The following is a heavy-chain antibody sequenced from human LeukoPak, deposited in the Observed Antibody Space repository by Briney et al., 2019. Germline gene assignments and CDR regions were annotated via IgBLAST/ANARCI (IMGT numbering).Heavy chain of an antibody. CDR2: ISGSGGST. CDR3: GKDSNFSYYDSTGPHYFDY. V-gene: IGHV3-23*01. D-gene: IGHD3-22*01. Sequence: GGSLRLSCAASGFTLTSYAMSWVRQAPGEGLEWVSSISGSGGSTYYADSVKGRFTIARDNSKNTLYLQMNSLRAEDTAVYYCGKDSNFSYYDSTGPHYFDYWGQGTLVTVSS. CDR1: GFTLTSYA. J-gene: IGHJ4*02.